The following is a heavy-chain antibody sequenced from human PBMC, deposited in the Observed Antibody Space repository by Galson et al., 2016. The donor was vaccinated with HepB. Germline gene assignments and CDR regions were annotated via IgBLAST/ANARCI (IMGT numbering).Heavy chain of an antibody. CDR1: GYSFTMFL. D-gene: IGHD3-10*01. Sequence: SVKVSCKASGYSFTMFLVHWVRQAPGQGLKWMGLINPHGGSTTYDHSFQGRVTLTRDTSTSTVYMELRSLTSDDTAVYYCARDRGNRLDPWGQGTLVTVSS. CDR2: INPHGGST. J-gene: IGHJ5*02. CDR3: ARDRGNRLDP. V-gene: IGHV1-46*01.